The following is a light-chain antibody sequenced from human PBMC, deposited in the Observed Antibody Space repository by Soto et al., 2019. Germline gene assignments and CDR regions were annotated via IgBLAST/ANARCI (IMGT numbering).Light chain of an antibody. CDR3: SSYTFTSTLYV. Sequence: QFSLTQPASVSWSPGQSITISCTGSSSDVGGHNYVSWYQQHPGKAPKLMIYEVTKRPSGVSNRFSGSKSGNTASLTISGLQAEDEADYYCSSYTFTSTLYVFGTGTKVTVL. V-gene: IGLV2-14*01. CDR1: SSDVGGHNY. CDR2: EVT. J-gene: IGLJ1*01.